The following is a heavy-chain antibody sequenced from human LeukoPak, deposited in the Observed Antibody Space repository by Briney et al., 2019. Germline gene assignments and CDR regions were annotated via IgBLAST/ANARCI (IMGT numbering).Heavy chain of an antibody. D-gene: IGHD2-15*01. V-gene: IGHV4-59*02. CDR1: GXSVSSYY. CDR3: ARKISYISVFDY. Sequence: PSETLSLTCTVSGXSVSSYYWSWIRQPPGQGLEWIGYISDSGSTNYNPFLKSRITISVDTAGNQFSLWLSSVTAADTAVYYCARKISYISVFDYWGQGTLVTVSS. CDR2: ISDSGST. J-gene: IGHJ4*02.